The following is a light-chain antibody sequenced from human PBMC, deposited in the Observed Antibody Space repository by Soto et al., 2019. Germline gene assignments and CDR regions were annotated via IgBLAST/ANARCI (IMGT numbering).Light chain of an antibody. V-gene: IGKV3-20*01. CDR3: QQYGSSPDT. CDR2: GAS. CDR1: QSVSSSY. J-gene: IGKJ1*01. Sequence: EIVLTQSPGTLSLSPGERATLSCRASQSVSSSYLDWYQQKPGQAPRLLIYGASSRATGIPDRFSGSGSGTDFTLTISRLEPEDVAVYYCQQYGSSPDTFGQGTKVEIK.